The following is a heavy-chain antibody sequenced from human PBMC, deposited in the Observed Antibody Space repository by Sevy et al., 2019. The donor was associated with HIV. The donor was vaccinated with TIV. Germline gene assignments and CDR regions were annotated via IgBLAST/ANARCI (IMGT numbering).Heavy chain of an antibody. J-gene: IGHJ3*02. CDR1: GGSISSGDYY. CDR3: ARVPLRFLEWLYAFDI. V-gene: IGHV4-30-4*02. CDR2: IYYSGST. Sequence: SDTLSLTCTVSGGSISSGDYYWSWIRQPPGKGLEWIGYIYYSGSTYYNPSLKSRVTISVDTSKNQFSLKLSSVTAADTAVYYCARVPLRFLEWLYAFDIWGQGTMVTVS. D-gene: IGHD3-3*01.